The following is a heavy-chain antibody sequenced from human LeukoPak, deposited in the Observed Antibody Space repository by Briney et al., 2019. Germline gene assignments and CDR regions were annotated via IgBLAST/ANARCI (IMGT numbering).Heavy chain of an antibody. CDR2: IYYSGST. Sequence: SETLSLTCTVSGGSISSYYWSWIRQPPGKGLEWIGSIYYSGSTYYNPSLKSQVTISVDTSKNQFSLKLSSVTAADTAVYYCARQGNLWFGELFNPYFDYWGQGTLVTVSS. V-gene: IGHV4-59*05. CDR3: ARQGNLWFGELFNPYFDY. J-gene: IGHJ4*02. D-gene: IGHD3-10*01. CDR1: GGSISSYY.